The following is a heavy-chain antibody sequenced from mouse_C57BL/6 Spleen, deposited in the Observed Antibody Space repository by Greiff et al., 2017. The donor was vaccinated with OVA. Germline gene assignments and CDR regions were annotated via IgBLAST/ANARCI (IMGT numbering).Heavy chain of an antibody. CDR2: IYPGDGDT. CDR3: ARLSYDYDRGEFYFDY. CDR1: GYAFSSSW. D-gene: IGHD2-4*01. J-gene: IGHJ2*01. Sequence: QVQLQQSGPELVKPGASVKISCKASGYAFSSSWMNWVKQRPGRGLEWIGRIYPGDGDTNYNGKFKGKATLTADKSSSTAYMQLSSLTSEDSAVYFCARLSYDYDRGEFYFDYWGQGTTLTVSS. V-gene: IGHV1-82*01.